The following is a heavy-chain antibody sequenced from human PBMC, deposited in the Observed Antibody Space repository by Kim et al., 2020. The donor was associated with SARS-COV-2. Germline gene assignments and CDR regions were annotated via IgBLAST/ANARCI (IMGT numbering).Heavy chain of an antibody. J-gene: IGHJ6*01. CDR3: ARDYTIVVVPAAMFQYY. Sequence: GGSLRLSCAASGFTFSSYAMHWVRQAPGKGLEWVAVISYDGSNKYYADSVKGRFTISRDNSKNTLYLQMNSLRAEDTAVYYCARDYTIVVVPAAMFQYY. V-gene: IGHV3-30-3*01. D-gene: IGHD2-2*01. CDR1: GFTFSSYA. CDR2: ISYDGSNK.